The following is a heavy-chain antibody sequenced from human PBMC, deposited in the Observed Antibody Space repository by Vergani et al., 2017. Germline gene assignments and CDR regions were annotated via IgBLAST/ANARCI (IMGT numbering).Heavy chain of an antibody. V-gene: IGHV5-51*01. CDR1: EYSFGNYW. J-gene: IGHJ4*02. CDR3: ARHTTYTDS. D-gene: IGHD1-1*01. Sequence: EVELVESGPEMRKPGESLKISCKGSEYSFGNYWMGWVRQMRGKGLEWMGIIYPADSDTRYSPSFHGQVSISADKSISTAFLRWDSLKASDTALYYCARHTTYTDSWGQGTLVTVSS. CDR2: IYPADSDT.